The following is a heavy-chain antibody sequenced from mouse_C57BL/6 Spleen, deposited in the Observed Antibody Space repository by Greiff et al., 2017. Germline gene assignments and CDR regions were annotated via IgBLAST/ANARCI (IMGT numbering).Heavy chain of an antibody. V-gene: IGHV5-17*01. Sequence: EVQVVESGGGLVKPGGSLKLSCAASGFTFSDYGMHWVRQAPEKGLEWVAYISSGSSTIYYADTVKGRFTISRDNAKNTLFLQMTSLRSEETAMYYCARLGGYDYVYYFDYWGQGTTLTVSS. J-gene: IGHJ2*01. CDR1: GFTFSDYG. D-gene: IGHD2-4*01. CDR3: ARLGGYDYVYYFDY. CDR2: ISSGSSTI.